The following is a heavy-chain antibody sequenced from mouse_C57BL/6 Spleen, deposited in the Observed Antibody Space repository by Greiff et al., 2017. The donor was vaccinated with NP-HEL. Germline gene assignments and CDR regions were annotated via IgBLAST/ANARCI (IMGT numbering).Heavy chain of an antibody. J-gene: IGHJ3*01. CDR1: GYTFTSYG. V-gene: IGHV1-81*01. CDR3: ATEGDGYPAWFAY. CDR2: IYPRSGNT. D-gene: IGHD2-3*01. Sequence: QVHVKQSGAELARPGASVKLSCKASGYTFTSYGISWVKQRTGQGLEWIGEIYPRSGNTYYNEKFKGKATLTADKSSSTAYMELRSLTSEDSAVYFCATEGDGYPAWFAYWGQGTLVTVSA.